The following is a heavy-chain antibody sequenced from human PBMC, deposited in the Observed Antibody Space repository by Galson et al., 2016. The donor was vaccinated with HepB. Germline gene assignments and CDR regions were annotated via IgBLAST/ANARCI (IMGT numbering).Heavy chain of an antibody. CDR2: IIHVVGIP. D-gene: IGHD2-21*01. J-gene: IGHJ4*03. CDR3: ANEASPAYWSSWVY. Sequence: SVKVSCKASGDTFSSYTISWVRQAPGQGLEWMGEIIHVVGIPKYAQSFQGRVTITADTSTSTVYMELSSLRSEDAAVNYCANEASPAYWSSWVYWGRGTLVTVS. CDR1: GDTFSSYT. V-gene: IGHV1-69*10.